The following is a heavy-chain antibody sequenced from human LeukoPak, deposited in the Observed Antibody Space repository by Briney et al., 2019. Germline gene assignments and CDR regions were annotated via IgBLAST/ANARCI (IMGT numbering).Heavy chain of an antibody. V-gene: IGHV4-59*08. CDR2: IYYSGST. CDR1: GGSISSYY. Sequence: SETLSLTCTVSGGSISSYYWSWIRQPPGKGLEWIGYIYYSGSTNYNPSLKSRVTISVDTSKNQFSLKLSSVTAADTAVYYCARRSGSYLEGHFDYWGQGTLVTVSS. D-gene: IGHD1-26*01. J-gene: IGHJ4*02. CDR3: ARRSGSYLEGHFDY.